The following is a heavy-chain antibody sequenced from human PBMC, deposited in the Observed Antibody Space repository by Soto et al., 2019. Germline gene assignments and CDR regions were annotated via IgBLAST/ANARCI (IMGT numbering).Heavy chain of an antibody. J-gene: IGHJ5*02. CDR1: GYTFTSYA. V-gene: IGHV1-3*01. Sequence: GASVKVSCKASGYTFTSYAMHWVRQAPGQRLEWMGWINAGNGNTKYSQKFQGRVTITRDTSASTAYMELSSLRSEDTAVYYCAREGYYDILTGYWEYNWFDPWGQGTLVTVSS. D-gene: IGHD3-9*01. CDR3: AREGYYDILTGYWEYNWFDP. CDR2: INAGNGNT.